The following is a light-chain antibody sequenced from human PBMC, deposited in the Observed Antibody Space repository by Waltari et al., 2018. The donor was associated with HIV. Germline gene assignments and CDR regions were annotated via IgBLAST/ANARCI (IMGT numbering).Light chain of an antibody. Sequence: EIVLTQSPGTLSLSPGERATLSCRASQSVSSSYLAWYQQKPGQAPRLLIYVASSMATGIPDRFIGSGSGTDFTLTISRLEPEDFAVYYCQQYGSSPLFTFGPGTKVDIK. J-gene: IGKJ3*01. CDR2: VAS. CDR1: QSVSSSY. V-gene: IGKV3-20*01. CDR3: QQYGSSPLFT.